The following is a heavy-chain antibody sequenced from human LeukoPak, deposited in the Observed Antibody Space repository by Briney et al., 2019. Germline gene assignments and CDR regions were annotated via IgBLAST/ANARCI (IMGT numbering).Heavy chain of an antibody. J-gene: IGHJ4*02. D-gene: IGHD3-9*01. CDR1: GYSISSGYY. Sequence: SETLSLTCTVSGYSISSGYYWGWIRQPPGKGLEWIGSIYHSGSTYYNPSLKSRVTISVDTSKNQFSLKLSSVTAADTAVYYCARRSLTGYTRLFDYWGQGTLVTVSS. V-gene: IGHV4-38-2*02. CDR2: IYHSGST. CDR3: ARRSLTGYTRLFDY.